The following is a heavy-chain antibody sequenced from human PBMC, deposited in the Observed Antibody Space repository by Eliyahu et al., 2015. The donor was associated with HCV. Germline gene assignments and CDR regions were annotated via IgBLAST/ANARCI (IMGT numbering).Heavy chain of an antibody. V-gene: IGHV5-51*01. D-gene: IGHD3-22*01. CDR2: IYPGDSDT. J-gene: IGHJ3*02. CDR1: GYSFTSYW. Sequence: EVKLVQSGAEVKKPGESLKISCKGSGYSFTSYWISWVRQMPGKGLEWMGIIYPGDSDTRYSPSFQGQVTISADKSINTAYLQWSSLKASDTAIYYCARRNYYDSSGRGHGPYDFDIWGQGTMVTVSS. CDR3: ARRNYYDSSGRGHGPYDFDI.